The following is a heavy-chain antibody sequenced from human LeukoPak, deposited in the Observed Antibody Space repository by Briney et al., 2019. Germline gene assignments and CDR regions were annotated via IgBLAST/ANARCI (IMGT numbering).Heavy chain of an antibody. Sequence: SETLSLTCAVSGGSISTYYWSWIRQPPGKGLEWIGEINHSGSTNYNPSLKSRVVISVDTSKNQFSLNMNSVTAADTAVYYCARHPTKWELRLSLDYWGQGTLVTVSS. CDR3: ARHPTKWELRLSLDY. J-gene: IGHJ4*02. V-gene: IGHV4-34*01. CDR2: INHSGST. CDR1: GGSISTYY. D-gene: IGHD1-26*01.